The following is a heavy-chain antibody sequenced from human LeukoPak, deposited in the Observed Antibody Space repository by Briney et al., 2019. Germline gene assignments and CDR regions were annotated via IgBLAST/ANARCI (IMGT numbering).Heavy chain of an antibody. D-gene: IGHD3-16*01. Sequence: PSETLSLTCAVYGGSFSGYCWSWIRQPPGKGLEWIGEINHSGSTNYNPSLKSRVTISVDTSKNQFSLKLSSVTAADTAVYYCARGDTLTQRFDYWGQGTLVTVSS. CDR2: INHSGST. V-gene: IGHV4-34*01. CDR3: ARGDTLTQRFDY. J-gene: IGHJ4*02. CDR1: GGSFSGYC.